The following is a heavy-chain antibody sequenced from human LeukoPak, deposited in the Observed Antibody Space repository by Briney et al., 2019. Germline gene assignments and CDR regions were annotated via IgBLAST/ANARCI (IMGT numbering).Heavy chain of an antibody. V-gene: IGHV3-21*01. J-gene: IGHJ6*03. D-gene: IGHD6-19*01. CDR3: ARDPYSGGYGAYYYYYMDV. Sequence: PGGSLRLSCAASGFTFSAYNMNWVRRTPGKGLEWVSSITTSSSYMFYADSVRGRFAISRDIAENSLYLQMNSLRDEDTAVYYCARDPYSGGYGAYYYYYMDVWGKGTTVTVSS. CDR1: GFTFSAYN. CDR2: ITTSSSYM.